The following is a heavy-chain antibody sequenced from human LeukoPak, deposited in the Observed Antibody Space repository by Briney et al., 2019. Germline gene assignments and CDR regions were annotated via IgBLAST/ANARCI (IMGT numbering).Heavy chain of an antibody. CDR3: ASVTYCGGDCYSGRGDYFDY. Sequence: SESLSLTCVLYGGSFSGYYWSWIRPPAGKGREWVGEINHSGSTNYNPCLKSRVNISVVPSKTQFSLKLSSVTAADTAVYHCASVTYCGGDCYSGRGDYFDYWGQATLVTVSS. CDR2: INHSGST. D-gene: IGHD2-21*02. V-gene: IGHV4-34*01. CDR1: GGSFSGYY. J-gene: IGHJ4*02.